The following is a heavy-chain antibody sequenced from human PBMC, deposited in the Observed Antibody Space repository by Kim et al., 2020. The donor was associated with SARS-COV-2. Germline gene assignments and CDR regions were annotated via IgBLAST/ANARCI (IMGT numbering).Heavy chain of an antibody. CDR3: ARVGATTPPFLYGMDV. V-gene: IGHV1-18*01. D-gene: IGHD5-12*01. Sequence: TLQGRVTMTTDTSTSTAYMELRSLRSDDTAVYYCARVGATTPPFLYGMDVWGQGTTVTVSS. J-gene: IGHJ6*02.